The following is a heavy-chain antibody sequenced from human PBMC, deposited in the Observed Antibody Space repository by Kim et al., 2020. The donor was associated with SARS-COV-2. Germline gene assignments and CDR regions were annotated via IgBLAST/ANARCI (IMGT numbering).Heavy chain of an antibody. Sequence: GGSLRLSCAASGFTFSSYAMHWVRQAPGKGLEWVAVISYDGSNKYYADSVKGRFTISRDNSKNTLYLQMNSLRAEDTAVYYCARDPGSSWYYYYYGMDVWGQGTTVTVSS. D-gene: IGHD6-13*01. CDR2: ISYDGSNK. V-gene: IGHV3-30*04. CDR3: ARDPGSSWYYYYYGMDV. J-gene: IGHJ6*02. CDR1: GFTFSSYA.